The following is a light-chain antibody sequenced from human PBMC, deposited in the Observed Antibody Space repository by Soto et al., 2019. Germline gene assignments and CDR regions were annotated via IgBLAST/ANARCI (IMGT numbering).Light chain of an antibody. Sequence: QAVVTQPPSASGTPGQRVTISCSGSSSNIGRNTVHWYQQLPGTAPKLLIYTNNQRPTGVPDRFSGSKSGTSASLAISGLQSEDEADYYCAAWDDSLNGYVFATGTKLTVL. J-gene: IGLJ1*01. V-gene: IGLV1-44*01. CDR3: AAWDDSLNGYV. CDR1: SSNIGRNT. CDR2: TNN.